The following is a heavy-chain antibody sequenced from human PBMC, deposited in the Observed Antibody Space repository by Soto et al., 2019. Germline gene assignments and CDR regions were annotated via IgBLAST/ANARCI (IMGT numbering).Heavy chain of an antibody. V-gene: IGHV3-21*01. J-gene: IGHJ6*02. CDR1: GFTFSSYS. D-gene: IGHD6-13*01. CDR2: ISSSSSYI. CDR3: ARDLPIAAALKGYGMDV. Sequence: GGSLRLSCAASGFTFSSYSMNWVRQAPGKGLEWVSSISSSSSYIYYADSVKGRFTISRDNAKNSLYLQMNSLRAEDTAVYYCARDLPIAAALKGYGMDVWGQGTTVTV.